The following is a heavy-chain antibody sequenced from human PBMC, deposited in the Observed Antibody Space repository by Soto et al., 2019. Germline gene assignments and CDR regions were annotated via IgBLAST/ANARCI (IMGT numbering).Heavy chain of an antibody. CDR1: GYTLTGYY. Sequence: QVQLEQSGAEVKKPGASVKFSCEASGYTLTGYYIHWVRQAPGQGLEWMGWFNPKSGDTNYAQKFQGRVTMTRDTSISTAYMEVSRLRSDDTAVYYCARSSGSYSYYGMDVWGQGTTVTVSS. J-gene: IGHJ6*02. V-gene: IGHV1-2*02. CDR3: ARSSGSYSYYGMDV. D-gene: IGHD1-26*01. CDR2: FNPKSGDT.